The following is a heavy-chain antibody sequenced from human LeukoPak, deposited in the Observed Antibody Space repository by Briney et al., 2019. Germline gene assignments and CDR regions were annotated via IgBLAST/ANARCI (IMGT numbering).Heavy chain of an antibody. J-gene: IGHJ4*02. V-gene: IGHV3-74*01. CDR1: GFTFSSYW. CDR2: IYSDGSST. Sequence: GGSLRLSCAASGFTFSSYWMHWVRQAPGKGLVWVSRIYSDGSSTNYADSVKGRFTISRDNSKNTLYLQMNSLRAEDTAVYYCARALDGSGSRSFDCWGQGTLVTVSS. D-gene: IGHD3-10*01. CDR3: ARALDGSGSRSFDC.